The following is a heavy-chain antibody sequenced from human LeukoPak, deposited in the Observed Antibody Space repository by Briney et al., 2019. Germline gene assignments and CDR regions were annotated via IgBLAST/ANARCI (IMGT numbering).Heavy chain of an antibody. CDR2: IRDSGSST. CDR3: ARCGYYYDSSGYYCDHFDY. J-gene: IGHJ4*02. Sequence: PGGSLRPSCAASGFTFSSYAMSWVRQAPGKGLEWVSAIRDSGSSTHYADSVKGRFTTSRDNSKNTLYLQMNSLRAEDTAVYYCARCGYYYDSSGYYCDHFDYWGQGTLVTVSS. V-gene: IGHV3-23*01. CDR1: GFTFSSYA. D-gene: IGHD3-22*01.